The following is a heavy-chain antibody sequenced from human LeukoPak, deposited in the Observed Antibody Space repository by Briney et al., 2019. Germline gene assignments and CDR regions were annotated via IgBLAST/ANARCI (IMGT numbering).Heavy chain of an antibody. D-gene: IGHD6-19*01. CDR2: INSDGSST. Sequence: GGSLGLSCAASGFTFSSYWMHWVRQAPGKGLVWVSRINSDGSSTSYADSVKGRFTISRDNAKNTLYLQMNSLRAEDTAVYYCARRQGIAVAGTLDYWGQGTLVTVSS. CDR3: ARRQGIAVAGTLDY. CDR1: GFTFSSYW. V-gene: IGHV3-74*01. J-gene: IGHJ4*02.